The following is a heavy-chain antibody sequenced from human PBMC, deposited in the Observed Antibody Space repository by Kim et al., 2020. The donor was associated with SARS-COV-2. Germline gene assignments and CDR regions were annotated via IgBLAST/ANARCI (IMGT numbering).Heavy chain of an antibody. V-gene: IGHV3-33*06. D-gene: IGHD2-15*01. Sequence: GGSLRLSCAASGFTFSSYAMHWVRQAPGKGLEWVAVIWYDGSNKYYADSVKGRFTISRDNSKNTLYLQMNSLRGEDTAVYYCAKDLGCYHVTGYFVYWGEGTLVTVSP. J-gene: IGHJ4*02. CDR3: AKDLGCYHVTGYFVY. CDR2: IWYDGSNK. CDR1: GFTFSSYA.